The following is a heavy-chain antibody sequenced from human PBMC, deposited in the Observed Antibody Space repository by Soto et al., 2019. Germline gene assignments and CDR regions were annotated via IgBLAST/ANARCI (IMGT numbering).Heavy chain of an antibody. D-gene: IGHD3-10*01. CDR3: ARESQSGRGYFDC. J-gene: IGHJ4*02. V-gene: IGHV3-21*01. CDR2: ISSSGNSL. Sequence: GGSLRLSCAASVFTFHSYTMNWVRQAPGKGLEWVSSISSSGNSLYYADSLRGRFTISRDNVKNSMFLEMSSLRPEDTGVYFCARESQSGRGYFDCWGQGTLVTVSS. CDR1: VFTFHSYT.